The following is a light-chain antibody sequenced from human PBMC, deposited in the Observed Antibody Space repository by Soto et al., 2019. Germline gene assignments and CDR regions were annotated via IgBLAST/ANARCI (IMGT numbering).Light chain of an antibody. V-gene: IGLV2-14*01. CDR1: SRDVGGYNY. Sequence: QPAPTPPASPSGSPGQSITPPRTGNSRDVGGYNYVSWYQQHPGKAPKLMIYDVSNRPSGVSNRFSGSKSGNTASLTISGLQAEDEADYYCSSYTSSRSYVFGTGTKVTVL. CDR3: SSYTSSRSYV. J-gene: IGLJ1*01. CDR2: DVS.